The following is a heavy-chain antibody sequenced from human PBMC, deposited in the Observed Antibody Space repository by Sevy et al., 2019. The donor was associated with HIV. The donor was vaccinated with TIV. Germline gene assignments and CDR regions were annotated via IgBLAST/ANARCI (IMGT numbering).Heavy chain of an antibody. CDR3: AKAPRSGSFYYFDY. CDR2: ISGSGGST. Sequence: GGSLRLSCAASGFTISRYAMSWVRQAPGKGLEWVSAISGSGGSTYYADSVKGRFTISRDNSKNTLYLQMNSLRAEDTAVYYCAKAPRSGSFYYFDYWGQGTLVTVSS. V-gene: IGHV3-23*01. J-gene: IGHJ4*02. CDR1: GFTISRYA. D-gene: IGHD6-13*01.